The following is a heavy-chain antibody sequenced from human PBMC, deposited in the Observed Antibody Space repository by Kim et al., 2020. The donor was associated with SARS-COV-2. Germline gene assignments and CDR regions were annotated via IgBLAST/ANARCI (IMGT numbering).Heavy chain of an antibody. CDR1: GFTFSIYG. CDR3: ANIWFGELFDY. CDR2: ISYDGSNK. J-gene: IGHJ4*02. V-gene: IGHV3-30*18. D-gene: IGHD3-10*01. Sequence: ALRLSCAASGFTFSIYGMHWVRQAPGKGLEWVAVISYDGSNKYYADSVKGRFTISRDNSKNTLYLQMNSLRSEDTAVYYCANIWFGELFDYWGQGTLVTVSS.